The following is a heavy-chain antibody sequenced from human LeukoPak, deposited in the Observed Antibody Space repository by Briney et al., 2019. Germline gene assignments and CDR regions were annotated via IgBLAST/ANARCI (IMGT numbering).Heavy chain of an antibody. D-gene: IGHD3-3*01. J-gene: IGHJ1*01. Sequence: GGSLTLSCAASGFGFSNFWMHWVRQAPGKGLVWVSRIKTDGTTTVYADPVKGRFTISRDNAKNTLSLQMNSLRPEDTGVYYCARAPSEIGGYYPEYFRHWGQGTLVTVSS. CDR3: ARAPSEIGGYYPEYFRH. CDR1: GFGFSNFW. V-gene: IGHV3-74*01. CDR2: IKTDGTTT.